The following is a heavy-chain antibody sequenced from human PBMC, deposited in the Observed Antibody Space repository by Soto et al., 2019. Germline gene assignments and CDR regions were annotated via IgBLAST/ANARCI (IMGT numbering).Heavy chain of an antibody. Sequence: QLQLQESGPGLVKPSETLSLTCTVSGCSISGSTYYWGWIRQPPGQWLQWIGNIFYSGNTFYNTSLMSRVTISVDTSKKQCSLELSSVNAADTAVYYCARLSSGYYYAYFDYWGQGTRVTVSS. CDR1: GCSISGSTYY. V-gene: IGHV4-39*01. J-gene: IGHJ4*02. D-gene: IGHD3-22*01. CDR3: ARLSSGYYYAYFDY. CDR2: IFYSGNT.